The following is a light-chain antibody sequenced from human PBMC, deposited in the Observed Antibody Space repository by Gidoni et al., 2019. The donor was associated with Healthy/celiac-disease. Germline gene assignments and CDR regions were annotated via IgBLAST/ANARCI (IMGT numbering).Light chain of an antibody. J-gene: IGKJ1*01. V-gene: IGKV3-20*01. CDR1: QRVSSSY. CDR3: QQYGSSRT. CDR2: GAS. Sequence: EIVLTQSPGTLSLSPGERATLSCRASQRVSSSYLAWYQQKPGQAPRRLIYGASSRATGIPDRFSGSGSGTDFTLTISRLEPEDFAVYYCQQYGSSRTFGQGTKVEIK.